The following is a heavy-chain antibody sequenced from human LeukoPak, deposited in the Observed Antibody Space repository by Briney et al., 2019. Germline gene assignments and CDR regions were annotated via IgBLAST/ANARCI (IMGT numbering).Heavy chain of an antibody. V-gene: IGHV3-48*01. CDR2: ISGSGSTI. CDR3: AGAFDI. Sequence: GGSLRLSCAASGFTFATYNMNWVRQAPGKGLEWISYISGSGSTISYADSVKGRFTTSRDNAQNSLYLQMKSLRGEDTAVYYCAGAFDIWGQGTVVTVSS. CDR1: GFTFATYN. J-gene: IGHJ3*02.